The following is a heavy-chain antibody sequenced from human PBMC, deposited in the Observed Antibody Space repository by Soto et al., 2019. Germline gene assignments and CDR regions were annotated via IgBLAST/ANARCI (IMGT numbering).Heavy chain of an antibody. Sequence: GESLKISCKGSGYSFTSYWIGWVRQMPGKGLEWMGIIYPGDSDTRYSPAFQGQVTISADKSISTAYLQWSSRKASDTAMYYCASNIRNYDFWSGSQGGANYFDYWGQGTLVTVSS. V-gene: IGHV5-51*01. J-gene: IGHJ4*02. CDR2: IYPGDSDT. CDR1: GYSFTSYW. CDR3: ASNIRNYDFWSGSQGGANYFDY. D-gene: IGHD3-3*01.